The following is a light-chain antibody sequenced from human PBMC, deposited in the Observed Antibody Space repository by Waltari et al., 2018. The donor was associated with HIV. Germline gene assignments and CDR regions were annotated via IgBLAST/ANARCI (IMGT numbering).Light chain of an antibody. CDR3: TSYTSSDTWV. CDR1: SSDVGNYNY. Sequence: QSALTQPASVSGSPGQSITISCTGTSSDVGNYNYVSWFQQPPDKAPTLILFDVNKRPSGVSRRFSGSQSGKTASLTISGLQPEDECDYFCTSYTSSDTWVFGGGTKVTVL. J-gene: IGLJ3*02. V-gene: IGLV2-14*03. CDR2: DVN.